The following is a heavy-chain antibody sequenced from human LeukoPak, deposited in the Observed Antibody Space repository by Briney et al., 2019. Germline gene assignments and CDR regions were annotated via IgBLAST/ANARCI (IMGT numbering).Heavy chain of an antibody. CDR3: AKSGSSYSSGWYEVGY. CDR2: ISGSGGST. J-gene: IGHJ4*02. D-gene: IGHD6-19*01. V-gene: IGHV3-23*01. CDR1: GFTFSSYA. Sequence: PGGSLRLSCAASGFTFSSYAMSWVRQAPGKGLEWVSAISGSGGSTYYADSVKGRFTISRDNSKNTLYLQMNSLRAEDTAVYYCAKSGSSYSSGWYEVGYWGQGTLVTVSS.